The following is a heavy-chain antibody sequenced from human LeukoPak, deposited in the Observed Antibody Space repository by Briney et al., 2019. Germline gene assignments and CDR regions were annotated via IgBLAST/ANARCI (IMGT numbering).Heavy chain of an antibody. J-gene: IGHJ4*02. CDR1: GFTFSDYY. Sequence: GSLRLSCAASGFTFSDYYMSWIRQAPGKGLEWVSYISSSGSTIYYADSVKGRFTISRDDAKNSLYLQMNSLRAEDTAVYYCARGHRWDDFWSGYWEVWGQGTLVTVSS. CDR2: ISSSGSTI. V-gene: IGHV3-11*01. D-gene: IGHD3-3*01. CDR3: ARGHRWDDFWSGYWEV.